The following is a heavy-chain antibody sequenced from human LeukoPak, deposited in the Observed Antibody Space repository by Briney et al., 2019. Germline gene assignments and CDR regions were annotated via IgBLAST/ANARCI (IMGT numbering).Heavy chain of an antibody. D-gene: IGHD2-15*01. CDR1: GGSISSGGYY. V-gene: IGHV4-31*03. CDR2: IYYSGST. Sequence: PSQTLSLTCTVSGGSISSGGYYWSWIRQHPGKGLEWIGYIYYSGSTYYNPSLKSRVTISVDTSKNQFSLKLSSVTAADTAVYYCARAVGSPPYWYFDLWGRGTLVTVSS. CDR3: ARAVGSPPYWYFDL. J-gene: IGHJ2*01.